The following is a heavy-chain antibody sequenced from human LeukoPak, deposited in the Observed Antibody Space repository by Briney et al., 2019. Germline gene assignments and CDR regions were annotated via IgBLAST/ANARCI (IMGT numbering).Heavy chain of an antibody. V-gene: IGHV3-23*01. CDR2: ISGSGGST. D-gene: IGHD3-10*01. Sequence: PGGSLRLSCAASGFTFSSYAMSWVRQAPGKGQEWVSAISGSGGSTYYADSVKGRFTISRDNSKNTLYLQMNSLRAEDTAVYYCAKGAYGSGTMGNWFDPWGQGTLVTVSS. CDR3: AKGAYGSGTMGNWFDP. CDR1: GFTFSSYA. J-gene: IGHJ5*02.